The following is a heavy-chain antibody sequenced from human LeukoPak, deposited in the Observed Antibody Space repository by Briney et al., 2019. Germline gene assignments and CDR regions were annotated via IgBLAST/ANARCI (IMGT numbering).Heavy chain of an antibody. J-gene: IGHJ6*02. CDR3: AREGTAMAGDGMDV. D-gene: IGHD5-18*01. V-gene: IGHV4-39*07. CDR2: IYYSGST. Sequence: SETLSLTCTVSGGSISSSSYYWGWIRQPPGKGLEWIGSIYYSGSTYYNPSLKSRVTISVDTSKNQFSLKLSSVTAADTAVYYCAREGTAMAGDGMDVWGQGTTVTVSS. CDR1: GGSISSSSYY.